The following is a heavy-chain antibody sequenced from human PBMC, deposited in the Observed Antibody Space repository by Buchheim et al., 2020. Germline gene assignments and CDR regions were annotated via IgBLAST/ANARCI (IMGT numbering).Heavy chain of an antibody. D-gene: IGHD2-2*01. V-gene: IGHV3-48*04. J-gene: IGHJ4*02. CDR2: ISSSSSTI. Sequence: EVQLVESGGGLVQPGGSLRLSCAASGFTFSSYSMNWVRQAPGKGLEWVSYISSSSSTIYYADSVKGRFTISRDNAKNSLYLQMNSLRAEDTAVYYCAREETIVVVPAAIDYRGQGTL. CDR1: GFTFSSYS. CDR3: AREETIVVVPAAIDY.